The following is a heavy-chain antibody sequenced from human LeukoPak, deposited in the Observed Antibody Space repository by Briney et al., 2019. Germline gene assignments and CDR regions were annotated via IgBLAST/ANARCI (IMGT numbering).Heavy chain of an antibody. CDR1: GFTFSSYA. CDR3: ARGEKGVGYNYELEY. V-gene: IGHV3-64*01. D-gene: IGHD5-24*01. Sequence: GGSLRLSCAASGFTFSSYAMHWVRQAPGKGLEYLSAISNNGGNTYYANSVKGRFTISRDNSKNTLYLEIGTLKTEDMAVYYCARGEKGVGYNYELEYWGQGTLVTVSS. CDR2: ISNNGGNT. J-gene: IGHJ4*02.